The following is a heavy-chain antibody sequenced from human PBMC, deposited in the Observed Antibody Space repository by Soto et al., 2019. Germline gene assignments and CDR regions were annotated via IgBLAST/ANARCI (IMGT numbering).Heavy chain of an antibody. D-gene: IGHD2-2*01. V-gene: IGHV3-23*01. Sequence: GSLRLSCAASGFTFSSYAMTWVRQAPGKGLEWVSAISGSGDSTYYADSVKGRFTISRDNSMKTLSLQMNSLRAEDTAVYYCAKNQAASNSYQYNHYGLDDWGQGTTVTVSS. CDR2: ISGSGDST. CDR1: GFTFSSYA. CDR3: AKNQAASNSYQYNHYGLDD. J-gene: IGHJ6*02.